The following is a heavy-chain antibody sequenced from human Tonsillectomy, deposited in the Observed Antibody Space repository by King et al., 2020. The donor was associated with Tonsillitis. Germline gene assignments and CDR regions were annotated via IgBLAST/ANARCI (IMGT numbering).Heavy chain of an antibody. Sequence: VQLVESGGGLVQPGGSLRLSCAASGFTFSSYWMSWVRQAPGKGREWGANIKQDGSEKYYVDSVKGRFTISRDNAKHSLYLQMNSLSAEDTAVYYCARERWSRSFDYWGQGTLVTVSS. CDR3: ARERWSRSFDY. V-gene: IGHV3-7*01. J-gene: IGHJ4*02. CDR2: IKQDGSEK. D-gene: IGHD2-8*02. CDR1: GFTFSSYW.